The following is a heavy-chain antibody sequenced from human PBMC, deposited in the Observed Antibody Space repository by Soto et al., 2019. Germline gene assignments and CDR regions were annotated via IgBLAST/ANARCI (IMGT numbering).Heavy chain of an antibody. CDR2: IIPIFAST. CDR1: GGSFSTYG. J-gene: IGHJ6*02. Sequence: QLQLVQSGAEVKKPGSSVKVSCKSSGGSFSTYGLSWVRQAPGQGLEWMGGIIPIFASTTYAQKFEGRVTITADESTNTAYMELRSLRSEDTAIYYGARGREENFGVVLINYYGMDVWGQGTAVTVS. CDR3: ARGREENFGVVLINYYGMDV. D-gene: IGHD3-3*01. V-gene: IGHV1-69*01.